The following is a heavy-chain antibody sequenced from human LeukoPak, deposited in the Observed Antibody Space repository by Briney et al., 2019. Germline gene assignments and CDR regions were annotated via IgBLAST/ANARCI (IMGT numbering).Heavy chain of an antibody. D-gene: IGHD3-22*01. CDR2: ISAYNGNT. Sequence: ASVKVSCKASGYTFTSYGISWVRQAPGQGLEWMGWISAYNGNTNYAQKLQGRVTMTTGTSTSTAYMELRSLKSDDTAVYYCARAVGSPYYYDSSGYYGNWGQGTLVTVSS. CDR3: ARAVGSPYYYDSSGYYGN. V-gene: IGHV1-18*01. CDR1: GYTFTSYG. J-gene: IGHJ4*02.